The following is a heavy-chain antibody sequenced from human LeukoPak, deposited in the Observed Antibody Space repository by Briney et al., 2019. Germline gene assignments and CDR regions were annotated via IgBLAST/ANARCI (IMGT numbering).Heavy chain of an antibody. CDR2: ITAYDGDT. J-gene: IGHJ3*02. V-gene: IGHV1-18*01. D-gene: IGHD1-1*01. CDR3: ARDYQLPSGPDLFDI. CDR1: GFSFPNYG. Sequence: ASVKVSYKASGFSFPNYGISWVRQAPGQGLEWIGRITAYDGDTNYAQKFKDRVTMATDTSTSTASMELWSLRSDDTAVYYCARDYQLPSGPDLFDIWGQGTVVTVSS.